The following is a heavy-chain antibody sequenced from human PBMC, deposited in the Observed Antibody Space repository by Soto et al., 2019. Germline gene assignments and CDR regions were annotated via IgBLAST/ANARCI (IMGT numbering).Heavy chain of an antibody. D-gene: IGHD2-8*01. V-gene: IGHV3-13*01. CDR1: GFTLSTYD. J-gene: IGHJ5*02. Sequence: EVQLVQTGGGLVQPGGSLRLSCAASGFTLSTYDMHWVRQATGKGLEWVSAIGTIRDTYYLDSVKGRFTISRKNAKNSVYLQMNSLRAGDTAVYYCARGRSNQYESSPPPKFDPWGRGTLVTVSS. CDR2: IGTIRDT. CDR3: ARGRSNQYESSPPPKFDP.